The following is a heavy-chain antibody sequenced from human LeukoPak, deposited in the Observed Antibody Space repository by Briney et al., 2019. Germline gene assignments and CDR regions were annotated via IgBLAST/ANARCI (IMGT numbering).Heavy chain of an antibody. CDR1: GFTFDDYT. Sequence: PGGSLRLSCAASGFTFDDYTMHWVRQAPGKGLEWVSLISWDGGSTYYADSVKGRFTISRDNSKNTLYLQMNSLRAEDTAVYYCAKDSVWFGETNPFDYWGQGTLVTVSS. D-gene: IGHD3-10*01. V-gene: IGHV3-43*01. J-gene: IGHJ4*02. CDR2: ISWDGGST. CDR3: AKDSVWFGETNPFDY.